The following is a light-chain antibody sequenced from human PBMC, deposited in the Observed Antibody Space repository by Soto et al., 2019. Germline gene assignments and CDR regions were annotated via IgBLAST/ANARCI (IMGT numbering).Light chain of an antibody. CDR1: SSDIGNYNY. Sequence: QSVLTQPASVSGSPGQSITISCTGTSSDIGNYNYVSWYQQHPGKAPKLIIYEVTNRPSEISNRFSGSKFGNTASLTISGLQAEEEADYLCSSFISTSTLFVFGPGTKVTV. J-gene: IGLJ1*01. CDR3: SSFISTSTLFV. V-gene: IGLV2-14*01. CDR2: EVT.